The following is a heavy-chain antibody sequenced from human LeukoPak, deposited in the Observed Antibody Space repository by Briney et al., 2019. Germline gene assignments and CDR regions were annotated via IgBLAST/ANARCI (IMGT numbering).Heavy chain of an antibody. J-gene: IGHJ4*02. CDR2: INHSGST. CDR1: GGSFSGYY. D-gene: IGHD2-15*01. CDR3: ARGPYCSGGSCHYPFNY. V-gene: IGHV4-34*01. Sequence: KPSETLSLTCAVYGGSFSGYYWSWIRQPPGKGLEWIGEINHSGSTNYNPSLKSRVTISVDTSKNQFSLKLSSVTAADTAVYYCARGPYCSGGSCHYPFNYWGQGTLVTVSS.